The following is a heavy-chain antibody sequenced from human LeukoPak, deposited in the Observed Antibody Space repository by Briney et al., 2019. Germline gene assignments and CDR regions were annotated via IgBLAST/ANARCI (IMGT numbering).Heavy chain of an antibody. CDR3: VKETLITVLVVAPEY. Sequence: AGGSLRLSCAASGFTFRNYAMSWVRQAPGKGLEWVSAITGTGGRTYEADSVKGRFVISRDNPKNMMYLQMNSLRVEDTAIYYCVKETLITVLVVAPEYWGQGTQVIVSS. V-gene: IGHV3-23*01. CDR1: GFTFRNYA. CDR2: ITGTGGRT. D-gene: IGHD3-22*01. J-gene: IGHJ4*02.